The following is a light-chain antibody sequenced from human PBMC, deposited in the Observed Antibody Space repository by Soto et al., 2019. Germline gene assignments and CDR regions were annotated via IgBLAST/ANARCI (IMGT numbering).Light chain of an antibody. CDR3: QQYNSWPPWT. CDR2: GAS. CDR1: QSVSSN. Sequence: IVMTQSPATLSVSPGERATLSCRASQSVSSNLAWYQQKPGQAPRLLIHGASTRATGIPARFSGSGSGTEFTLTISSLQSEDFAVYYCQQYNSWPPWTFGQGTKVEIK. V-gene: IGKV3-15*01. J-gene: IGKJ1*01.